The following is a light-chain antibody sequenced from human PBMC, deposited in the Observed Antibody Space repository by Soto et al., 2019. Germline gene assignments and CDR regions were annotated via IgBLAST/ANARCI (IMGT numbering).Light chain of an antibody. CDR3: QHYGSSFT. CDR1: QSVSSNY. CDR2: GAS. J-gene: IGKJ4*01. Sequence: EIVLTQSPGTLSLSPGERATLSCRASQSVSSNYLAWYQQQPGQPRRLLIYGASSRATGTPDWFSGSGSGTDFTLTISRLEHEDFAVYYCQHYGSSFTFGGGTKVEIK. V-gene: IGKV3-20*01.